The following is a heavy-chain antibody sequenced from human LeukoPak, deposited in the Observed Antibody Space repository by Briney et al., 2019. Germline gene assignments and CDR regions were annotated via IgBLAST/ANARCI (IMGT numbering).Heavy chain of an antibody. CDR2: INSDGSTT. Sequence: GGSLRLSCAASGFTFSSYWMHWVRQAPGKGLVWVSRINSDGSTTTYADSVKGRFTISRDNSKNTLYLQMNSLRVEDTAVYYCAKRISSSSYSGMDVWGKGTTVTISS. J-gene: IGHJ6*04. CDR1: GFTFSSYW. CDR3: AKRISSSSYSGMDV. V-gene: IGHV3-74*01. D-gene: IGHD6-13*01.